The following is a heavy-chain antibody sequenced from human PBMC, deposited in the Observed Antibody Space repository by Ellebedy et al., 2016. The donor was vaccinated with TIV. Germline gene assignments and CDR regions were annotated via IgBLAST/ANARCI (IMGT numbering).Heavy chain of an antibody. Sequence: GESLKISCAASGFTFSTYWMHWVRQAPGKGLVWVSRIQSDGSSTTYAESVQGRFTISRDNAKNTVYLQMNSLRAEDTAVYYCARDKGGYDSSGHYGYHFDYWGQGTLVTVSP. CDR1: GFTFSTYW. D-gene: IGHD3-22*01. CDR3: ARDKGGYDSSGHYGYHFDY. J-gene: IGHJ4*02. V-gene: IGHV3-74*01. CDR2: IQSDGSST.